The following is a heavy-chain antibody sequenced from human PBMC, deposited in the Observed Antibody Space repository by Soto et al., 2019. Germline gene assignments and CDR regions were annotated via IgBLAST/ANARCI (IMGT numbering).Heavy chain of an antibody. Sequence: SETLSLTCAVYGGSFSGYYWSWIRQPPGKGLEWIGEINHSGSTNYNPSLKSRVTISVDTSKNQFSLKLSSVTAADTAVYYCENLAAAGPQRIDAFDIWGQGTMVTVS. CDR3: ENLAAAGPQRIDAFDI. D-gene: IGHD6-13*01. CDR2: INHSGST. V-gene: IGHV4-34*01. CDR1: GGSFSGYY. J-gene: IGHJ3*02.